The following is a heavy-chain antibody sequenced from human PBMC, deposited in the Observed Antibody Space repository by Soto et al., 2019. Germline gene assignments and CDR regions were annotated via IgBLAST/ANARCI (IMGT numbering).Heavy chain of an antibody. CDR1: GGTFSSYA. V-gene: IGHV1-69*13. CDR2: IIPIFGTA. D-gene: IGHD6-19*01. Sequence: GASVKVSCKASGGTFSSYAISWVRQAPGQGLEWMGGIIPIFGTANYAQKFQGRVTITADESTSTAYMELSSLRSEDTAVYYCARDSRQDSSGWYPSDGYYYYYGMDVWGQGTTVTVSS. CDR3: ARDSRQDSSGWYPSDGYYYYYGMDV. J-gene: IGHJ6*02.